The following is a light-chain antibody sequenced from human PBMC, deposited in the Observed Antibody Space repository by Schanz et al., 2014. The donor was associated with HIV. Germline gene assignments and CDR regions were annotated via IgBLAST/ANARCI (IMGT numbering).Light chain of an antibody. J-gene: IGKJ4*01. CDR1: QSVSSD. Sequence: EIVLTQSPVTLSMSPGERATLSCRARQSVSSDLAWYQQKPGQAPRLLFYGASTRANGIPARFSGSGSETAFTLTISSLQSEDFALYYCQQYNDWPLTFGGGTKVEIK. V-gene: IGKV3-15*01. CDR2: GAS. CDR3: QQYNDWPLT.